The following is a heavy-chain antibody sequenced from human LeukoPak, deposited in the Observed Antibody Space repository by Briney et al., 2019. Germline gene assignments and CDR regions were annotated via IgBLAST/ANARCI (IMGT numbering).Heavy chain of an antibody. CDR1: GFTFSSYS. CDR2: ISTSSSYI. CDR3: ARGVDTMPRFDH. J-gene: IGHJ4*02. V-gene: IGHV3-21*01. Sequence: GGSLRLSCAASGFTFSSYSLNWVRQAPGKGLEWVSSISTSSSYIYYADSVKGRFTISRDNAKNSLYLQMNSLRAEDTAVYYCARGVDTMPRFDHWGQGTLVTVSS. D-gene: IGHD2-2*01.